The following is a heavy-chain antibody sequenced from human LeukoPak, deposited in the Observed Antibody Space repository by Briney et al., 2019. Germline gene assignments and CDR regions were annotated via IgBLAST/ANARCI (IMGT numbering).Heavy chain of an antibody. CDR1: DGSISNYY. Sequence: PSETLSLTCPVSDGSISNYYYWTWIRQPPGKGLEWIGYVYYTGSTNFNPSLKSRVTMSLDTSRNQFSLKLTSLTAADTAVYYCARGAMATTPFFDYWGQGTLVTVSS. J-gene: IGHJ4*02. D-gene: IGHD5-24*01. CDR2: VYYTGST. CDR3: ARGAMATTPFFDY. V-gene: IGHV4-59*01.